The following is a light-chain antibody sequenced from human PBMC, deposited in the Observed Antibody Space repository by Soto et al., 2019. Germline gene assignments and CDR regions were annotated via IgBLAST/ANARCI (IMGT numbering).Light chain of an antibody. CDR2: DAS. J-gene: IGKJ1*01. V-gene: IGKV1-5*01. Sequence: DIQMTQSPSTLSASVGDTVTVTCRASQSVSGWLAWYQQKPGEAPKLLLYDASALPRGVPSRFSGSGSGTKFPLTCASLQPDDLAHYYYQQYETFSGTFGPGTKVEI. CDR1: QSVSGW. CDR3: QQYETFSGT.